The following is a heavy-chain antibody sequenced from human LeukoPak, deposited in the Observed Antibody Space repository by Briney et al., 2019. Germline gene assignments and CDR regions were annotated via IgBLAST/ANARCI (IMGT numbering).Heavy chain of an antibody. CDR2: INPNNGDT. CDR3: ARGEVAMAD. V-gene: IGHV1-2*02. CDR1: GYTSTNYF. J-gene: IGHJ4*02. Sequence: ASVKVPCKASGYTSTNYFIHWVRQAPGQGLEWMGWINPNNGDTASAQNFQGRVTLTSDTSTRTAYMELRRLRYDDTAVYYSARGEVAMADWGQGARVTVSS. D-gene: IGHD5-12*01.